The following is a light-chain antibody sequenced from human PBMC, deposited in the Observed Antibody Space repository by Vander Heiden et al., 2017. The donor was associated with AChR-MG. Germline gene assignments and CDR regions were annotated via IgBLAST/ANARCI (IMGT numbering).Light chain of an antibody. V-gene: IGKV1-27*01. Sequence: IQMTQSPSSLSASVGDRVTITCRASEGFGNYLAWYQQKPGKVPKLLIYAASTLQSGVPSRFSGSASGTDFTLTISSLKPEDVATYYCQKYNSALWTFGQGTKVEIK. CDR3: QKYNSALWT. CDR2: AAS. J-gene: IGKJ1*01. CDR1: EGFGNY.